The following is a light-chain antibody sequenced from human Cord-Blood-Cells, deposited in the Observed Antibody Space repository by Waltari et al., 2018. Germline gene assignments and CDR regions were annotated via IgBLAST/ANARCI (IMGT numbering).Light chain of an antibody. CDR1: QSVSSSY. CDR2: GAS. CDR3: QQYGSSPPWT. J-gene: IGKJ1*01. Sequence: EIVLTQSPGTLSLSPGERATLPCRASQSVSSSYLAWYQQKPGQAPRLLIYGASSRATGIPDSFSGSGSGTDFTLTISRLEPEDFAVYYCQQYGSSPPWTFGQGTKVEIK. V-gene: IGKV3-20*01.